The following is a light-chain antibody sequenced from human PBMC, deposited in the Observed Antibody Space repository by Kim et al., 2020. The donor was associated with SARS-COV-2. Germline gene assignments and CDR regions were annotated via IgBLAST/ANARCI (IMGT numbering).Light chain of an antibody. J-gene: IGKJ5*01. Sequence: EIVLTQSPATLSLSPGERATLSCRASQSVSSYLAWYQQKPGQAPSLLIYDASNRATGIPARFSGSGSGTDFSLPISSLEPEDFAVYYCQQRSNWPPITFGQGTQLEI. CDR2: DAS. V-gene: IGKV3-11*01. CDR1: QSVSSY. CDR3: QQRSNWPPIT.